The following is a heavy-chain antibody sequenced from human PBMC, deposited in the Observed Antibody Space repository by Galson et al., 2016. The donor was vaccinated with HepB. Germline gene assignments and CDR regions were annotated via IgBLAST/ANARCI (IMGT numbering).Heavy chain of an antibody. V-gene: IGHV1-46*01. CDR2: FNPSSGSR. J-gene: IGHJ4*02. CDR1: GYTFTNYH. D-gene: IGHD4-17*01. Sequence: SVKVSCKASGYTFTNYHIHWVRQAPGQGLEWMGIFNPSSGSRSYAQKFQDRLTMTRDTPTSTVYMELTSLRSEDTAVYYCAREVKTTPADYFDYWGQGTLVTVSS. CDR3: AREVKTTPADYFDY.